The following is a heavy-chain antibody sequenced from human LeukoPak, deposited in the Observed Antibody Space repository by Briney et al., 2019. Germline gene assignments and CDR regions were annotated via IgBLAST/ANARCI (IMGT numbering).Heavy chain of an antibody. CDR2: IIPIFGTA. CDR1: GGTFSSYA. Sequence: SVKVSCKASGGTFSSYAISWVRQAPGQGLEWMGGIIPIFGTANYAQKFQGRVTITADESTSTAYMELSSLRSEDTAVYYCALCPYYVILTSYYFDYWGQGTLVTVSS. D-gene: IGHD3-9*01. J-gene: IGHJ4*02. V-gene: IGHV1-69*13. CDR3: ALCPYYVILTSYYFDY.